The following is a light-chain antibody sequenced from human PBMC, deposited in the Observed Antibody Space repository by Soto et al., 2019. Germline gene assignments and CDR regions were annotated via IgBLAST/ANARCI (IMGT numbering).Light chain of an antibody. J-gene: IGKJ4*01. CDR1: QGISSY. CDR3: QQYYRYPPLT. V-gene: IGKV1-8*01. CDR2: AAS. Sequence: AIRMTQSPSSLSASTGDRVTITCRASQGISSYLAWYQQKPGKAPKLLIYAASTWQSGVPSRFSGSGSGTDFTLTISCLQSEDFATYYCQQYYRYPPLTFGGGTKVEIK.